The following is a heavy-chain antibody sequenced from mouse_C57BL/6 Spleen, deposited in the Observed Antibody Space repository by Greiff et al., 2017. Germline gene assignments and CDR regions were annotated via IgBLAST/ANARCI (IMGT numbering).Heavy chain of an antibody. Sequence: QVQLKESGPELVKPGASVKISCKASGYAFSSSWMNWVKQRPGKGLEWIGRIYPGDGDTNYNGKFKGKATLTADKSSSTAYMQLSSLTSEDSAVYFCARSGSTQDYFDYWGQGTTLTVSS. J-gene: IGHJ2*01. D-gene: IGHD5-1*01. CDR1: GYAFSSSW. CDR2: IYPGDGDT. CDR3: ARSGSTQDYFDY. V-gene: IGHV1-82*01.